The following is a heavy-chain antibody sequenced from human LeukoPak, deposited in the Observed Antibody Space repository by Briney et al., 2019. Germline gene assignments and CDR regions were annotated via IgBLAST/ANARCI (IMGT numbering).Heavy chain of an antibody. J-gene: IGHJ6*02. V-gene: IGHV3-64D*09. Sequence: GGSLRLSCSAFGFPFSSYAMHWVRQAPGKGLEYVSAISDSGGSTYYADSVKGRFTISRDNSKNTLYLQMSSLRAEDTAVYFCVRGYSFGPYGMDVWGQGTTVTVSS. CDR2: ISDSGGST. CDR1: GFPFSSYA. D-gene: IGHD2-15*01. CDR3: VRGYSFGPYGMDV.